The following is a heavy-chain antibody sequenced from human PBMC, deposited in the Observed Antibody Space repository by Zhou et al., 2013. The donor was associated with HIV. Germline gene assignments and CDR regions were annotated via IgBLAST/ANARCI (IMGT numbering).Heavy chain of an antibody. CDR1: GGTFNTYS. J-gene: IGHJ3*02. V-gene: IGHV1-69*12. D-gene: IGHD4-17*01. CDR3: ARHPNYGGAFDI. Sequence: QVHLVQSGAEMKKPGSSVKVSCKASGGTFNTYSINWVRQAPGQGLEWMGGVIPIFGTPNYAQKFQGRVTITADVSTNTAYMELSSLRSEDTAVYYCARHPNYGGAFDIWGQGTMVTVSS. CDR2: VIPIFGTP.